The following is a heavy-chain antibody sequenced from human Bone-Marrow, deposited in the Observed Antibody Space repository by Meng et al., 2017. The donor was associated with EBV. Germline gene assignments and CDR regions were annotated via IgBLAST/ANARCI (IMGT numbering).Heavy chain of an antibody. Sequence: VHLPQRGAGLLKPSGTLSPTCAVYGGSFSGYYWSWIRQPPGKGLEWIGEINHSGSTNYNPSLKSRVTISVDTSKNQFSLKLSSVTAADTAVYYCARGLDTAMVDWGQGTLVTVSS. V-gene: IGHV4-34*01. CDR2: INHSGST. J-gene: IGHJ4*02. CDR3: ARGLDTAMVD. D-gene: IGHD5-18*01. CDR1: GGSFSGYY.